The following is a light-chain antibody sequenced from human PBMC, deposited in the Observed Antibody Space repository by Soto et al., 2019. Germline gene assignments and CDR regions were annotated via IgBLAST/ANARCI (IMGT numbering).Light chain of an antibody. V-gene: IGKV3-20*01. J-gene: IGKJ1*01. CDR3: QHYGSSRT. CDR1: QSVSSN. Sequence: EIVVTQSPATLSVSPGERATLSCRASQSVSSNLAWYQQKPGQAPRLLIYGASSRATGIPDRFSGSGSGPDFTLTISRLEPEDFAVYFCQHYGSSRTFGQGTKVDI. CDR2: GAS.